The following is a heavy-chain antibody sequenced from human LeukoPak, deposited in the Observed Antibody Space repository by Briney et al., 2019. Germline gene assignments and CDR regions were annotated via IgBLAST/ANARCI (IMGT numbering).Heavy chain of an antibody. CDR2: IKQDGSEK. D-gene: IGHD3-10*01. J-gene: IGHJ4*02. CDR3: AREPLGITMVRGPYHG. CDR1: GFTFGDYA. V-gene: IGHV3-7*01. Sequence: PGGSLRLSCTASGFTFGDYAMTWFRQAPGKGLEWVANIKQDGSEKYYVDSVKGRFTISRDNAKNSLYLQMNSLRAEDTAVYYCAREPLGITMVRGPYHGWGQGTLVTVSS.